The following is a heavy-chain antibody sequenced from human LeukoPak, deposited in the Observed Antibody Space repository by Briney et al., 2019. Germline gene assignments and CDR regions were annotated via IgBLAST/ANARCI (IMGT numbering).Heavy chain of an antibody. V-gene: IGHV1-46*01. CDR1: GYTFTSYY. D-gene: IGHD6-6*01. Sequence: ASVKVSCEASGYTFTSYYMHWVRQAPGQGLEWMGIINPSGGSTSYAQKFQGRVAITRNTSISTAYMELSSLRSEDTAVYYCARGVEQLVDDAFDIWGQGTMVTVSS. CDR2: INPSGGST. CDR3: ARGVEQLVDDAFDI. J-gene: IGHJ3*02.